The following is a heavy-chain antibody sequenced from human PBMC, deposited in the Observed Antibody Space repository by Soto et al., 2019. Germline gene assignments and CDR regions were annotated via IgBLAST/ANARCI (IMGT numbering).Heavy chain of an antibody. J-gene: IGHJ4*02. V-gene: IGHV4-4*02. CDR3: ARDQNGSGNYYTRYFDY. Sequence: PSETLSLTCAVSGGSINSRYWWSWVRQSPGKGLEWIGEIYHSGSTNYNPSLKSRVTISVDKSKNQLSLNLSSVTAADTAVYYCARDQNGSGNYYTRYFDYWGQGTLVTSPQ. D-gene: IGHD3-10*01. CDR2: IYHSGST. CDR1: GGSINSRYW.